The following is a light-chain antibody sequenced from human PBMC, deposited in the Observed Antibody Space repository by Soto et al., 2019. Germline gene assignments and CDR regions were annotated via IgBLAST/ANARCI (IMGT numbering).Light chain of an antibody. V-gene: IGLV2-11*01. J-gene: IGLJ3*02. CDR3: CSYAGSYILV. CDR2: GVN. Sequence: QSALTQPRPVSGSPGQSVTISCTGTSSGVGHYNYVSWYQHHPGKAPKLMIYGVNERPSGVPDRCSGSKSGNTASLTISGLQAEDEADYHCCSYAGSYILVFGGGTKVTVL. CDR1: SSGVGHYNY.